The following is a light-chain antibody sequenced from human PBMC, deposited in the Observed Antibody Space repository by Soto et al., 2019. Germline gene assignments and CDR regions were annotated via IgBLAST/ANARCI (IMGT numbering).Light chain of an antibody. CDR2: DAS. CDR1: QSVSSY. Sequence: EIVLTQSPATLSLSPGERATLSCRASQSVSSYLAWYQQKPGQAPRLLIYDASNRATGIPARFSGSGSGTDFTLTLSSLEPEDFAVYYCQQRSNWHPFITFGQGTRLEIK. J-gene: IGKJ5*01. CDR3: QQRSNWHPFIT. V-gene: IGKV3-11*01.